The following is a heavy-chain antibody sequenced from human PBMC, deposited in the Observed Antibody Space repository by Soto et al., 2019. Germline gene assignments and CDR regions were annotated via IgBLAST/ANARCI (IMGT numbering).Heavy chain of an antibody. CDR1: GFTFSSYA. CDR2: ISGSGGST. J-gene: IGHJ4*02. Sequence: EVQLLESGGGLVQPGGSLRLSCAASGFTFSSYAMSWVRQAPGKGLEWVSAISGSGGSTYYADSVKGRFTISRDNSKYTLYLQMNSLRAEDTAVYYCAKGGVYYDILTGYYDWGQGTLVTVSS. D-gene: IGHD3-9*01. V-gene: IGHV3-23*01. CDR3: AKGGVYYDILTGYYD.